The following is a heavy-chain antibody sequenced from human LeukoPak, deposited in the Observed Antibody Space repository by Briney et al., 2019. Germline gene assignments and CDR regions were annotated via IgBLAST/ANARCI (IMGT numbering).Heavy chain of an antibody. V-gene: IGHV1-18*01. CDR1: GYTFPNYG. Sequence: ASVKVSCKASGYTFPNYGISWVRQAPGQGLEWMGWISTYNGDTNYAQKLQGRVTMTTDTSTNTTYMELRSLRSDDTAVYYCASSWIAAAAPVVYWGQGTLVTVSS. D-gene: IGHD6-13*01. CDR2: ISTYNGDT. J-gene: IGHJ4*02. CDR3: ASSWIAAAAPVVY.